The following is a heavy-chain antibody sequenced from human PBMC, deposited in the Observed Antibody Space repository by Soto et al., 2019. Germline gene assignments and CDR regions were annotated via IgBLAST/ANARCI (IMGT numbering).Heavy chain of an antibody. V-gene: IGHV3-30-3*01. CDR2: IAHDGSTA. J-gene: IGHJ6*02. D-gene: IGHD2-15*01. CDR3: ARGDREDILVVVGARPGEYGTDI. Sequence: QVQLVESGGGVVQPGGSLRLSCAASGFTFRNHAMHWVRQAPGKGLECLAVIAHDGSTAFYRDSVKGRFTVSRDNSKNTLYLSMNSLRSEDTGVYYCARGDREDILVVVGARPGEYGTDIWGQGTTVIVSS. CDR1: GFTFRNHA.